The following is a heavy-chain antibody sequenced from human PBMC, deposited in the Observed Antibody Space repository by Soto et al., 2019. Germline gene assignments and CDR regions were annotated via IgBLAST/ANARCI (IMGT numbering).Heavy chain of an antibody. CDR2: INAGNGNT. CDR1: GYSFTSYA. CDR3: ARGVENIVVVFDVFGYYGMEV. J-gene: IGHJ6*02. Sequence: ASVKVSCKASGYSFTSYAIYWVRQAPGQRLEWMGWINAGNGNTKYSQKLQGRVTFTGDTSASTAHMELSSLRSEDTAVYFCARGVENIVVVFDVFGYYGMEVWGQGTTVTVS. D-gene: IGHD2-2*01. V-gene: IGHV1-3*01.